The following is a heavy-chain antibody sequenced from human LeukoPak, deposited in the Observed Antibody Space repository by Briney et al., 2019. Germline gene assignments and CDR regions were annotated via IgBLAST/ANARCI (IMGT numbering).Heavy chain of an antibody. CDR3: AKDYGSGSGTFDAFDI. V-gene: IGHV3-9*03. D-gene: IGHD1-26*01. CDR2: ISWNRGSI. J-gene: IGHJ3*02. CDR1: GFTFDDYA. Sequence: PGGSLRLSCAASGFTFDDYAMHWVRQAPGKGLEWVSGISWNRGSIGYADSVKGRFTISRDNAKNSLYLQMNSLRAEDMALYYCAKDYGSGSGTFDAFDIWGQGTMVTVSS.